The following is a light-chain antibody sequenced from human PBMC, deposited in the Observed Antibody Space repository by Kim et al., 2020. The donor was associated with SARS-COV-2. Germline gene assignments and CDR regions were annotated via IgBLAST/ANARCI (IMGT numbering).Light chain of an antibody. CDR1: SGSIASNY. CDR3: QSYDRDNVV. Sequence: NFMLTQPHSVSESPGKTVTISCTRSSGSIASNYVQWYQQRPGGVPTTVIYEDNQRPSGVPDRFSGSIDSSSNSASLTISGLKTEDEADYYCQSYDRDNVVFGGGTQLTVL. V-gene: IGLV6-57*04. CDR2: EDN. J-gene: IGLJ2*01.